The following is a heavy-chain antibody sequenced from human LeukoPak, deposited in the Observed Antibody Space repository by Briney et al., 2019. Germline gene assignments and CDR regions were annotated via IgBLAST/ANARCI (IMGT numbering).Heavy chain of an antibody. Sequence: SETLSLTCAVSGGSFSGYYWTWIRQPPGKGLEWIGEINHSGSANYNPSLKSRVTISVDTSKNQFSLKLSSVTAADTAVYYCARRSEMDWYFDLWGRGTLVTVSS. CDR1: GGSFSGYY. CDR3: ARRSEMDWYFDL. CDR2: INHSGSA. D-gene: IGHD1-14*01. J-gene: IGHJ2*01. V-gene: IGHV4-34*01.